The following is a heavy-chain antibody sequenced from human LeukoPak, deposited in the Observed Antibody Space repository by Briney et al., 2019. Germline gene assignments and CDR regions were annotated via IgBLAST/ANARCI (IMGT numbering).Heavy chain of an antibody. V-gene: IGHV3-43*01. D-gene: IGHD3-10*01. CDR1: GFTFDDYT. Sequence: GRSLRLSCAASGFTFDDYTMHWVRHAPGKGLEWVSLISWDGGRSYHADSVKGRFTISRDNSKNSLYLQMNSLRTEDTALYYCAKDRHAGYYYGSGIGYWGQGTQVTVSS. CDR3: AKDRHAGYYYGSGIGY. J-gene: IGHJ4*02. CDR2: ISWDGGRS.